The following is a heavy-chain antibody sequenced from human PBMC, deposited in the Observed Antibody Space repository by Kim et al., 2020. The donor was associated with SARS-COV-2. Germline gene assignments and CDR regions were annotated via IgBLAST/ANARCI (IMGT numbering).Heavy chain of an antibody. Sequence: SETRSLTCTVSGGSISSSSNYWGWIRQPPGRGLEWIGSIYYSGSTYYNPSIKSRVTISVDTSKNQFSLKLSSVTAADTAVYYWASDSHGRFWSGPSGDFAYWGQGTLVTVSS. D-gene: IGHD3-3*01. CDR1: GGSISSSSNY. V-gene: IGHV4-39*07. CDR2: IYYSGST. CDR3: ASDSHGRFWSGPSGDFAY. J-gene: IGHJ4*02.